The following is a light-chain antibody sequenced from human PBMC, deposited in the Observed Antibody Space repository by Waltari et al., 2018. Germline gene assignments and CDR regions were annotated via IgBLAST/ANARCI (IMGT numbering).Light chain of an antibody. CDR3: QQTYSTPYT. J-gene: IGKJ2*01. CDR2: TAS. CDR1: QSILGH. V-gene: IGKV1-39*01. Sequence: DIQMTQAPSSLSASVGDRVTMTCQASQSILGHLNWFQQQPGRPPKLLIHTASSLQSGVPSRFSGSGSGTQFTLTITSLQPEDFATYFCQQTYSTPYTFGQGTKVDIK.